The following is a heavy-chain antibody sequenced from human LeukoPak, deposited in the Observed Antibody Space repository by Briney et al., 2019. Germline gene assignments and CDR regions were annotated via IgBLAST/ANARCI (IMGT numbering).Heavy chain of an antibody. CDR3: ARDLGGSGPDY. CDR2: IWYDGSNK. J-gene: IGHJ4*02. D-gene: IGHD2-15*01. Sequence: GGSLRLSCAASGFTFGSHGMHWVRQAPGKGLEWVAVIWYDGSNKYYGDSVKGRFTISRDNSKNTVYLQMNTLRAEDTAVYCCARDLGGSGPDYWGQGTLVTVSS. V-gene: IGHV3-33*01. CDR1: GFTFGSHG.